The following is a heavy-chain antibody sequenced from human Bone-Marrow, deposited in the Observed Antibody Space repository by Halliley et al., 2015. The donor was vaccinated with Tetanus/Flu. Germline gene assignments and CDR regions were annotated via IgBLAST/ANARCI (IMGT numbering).Heavy chain of an antibody. D-gene: IGHD5-12*01. CDR3: ARGVREYSGYDYNYYYGMDV. J-gene: IGHJ6*02. Sequence: SGGSNDYADSVKGRFTIPRHNSKNTLYLQMNSRRAEDPAVYYCARGVREYSGYDYNYYYGMDVWGQGTTVTVSS. CDR2: SGGSN. V-gene: IGHV3-53*04.